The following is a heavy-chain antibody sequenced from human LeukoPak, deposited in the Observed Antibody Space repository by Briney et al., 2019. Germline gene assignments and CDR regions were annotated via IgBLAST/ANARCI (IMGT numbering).Heavy chain of an antibody. CDR1: GGTFSSYA. Sequence: SVKVSCKASGGTFSSYAISWVRQAPGQGLEWMGRIIPIFGTANYAQKFQGRVTITTDESTSTAYMELSSLRSEDTAVHYCARELPMVRGVLDYWGQGTLVTVSS. V-gene: IGHV1-69*05. CDR3: ARELPMVRGVLDY. D-gene: IGHD3-10*01. CDR2: IIPIFGTA. J-gene: IGHJ4*02.